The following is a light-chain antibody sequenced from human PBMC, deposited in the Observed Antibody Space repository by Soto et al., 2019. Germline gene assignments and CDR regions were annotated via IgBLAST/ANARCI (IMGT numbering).Light chain of an antibody. CDR3: SSYAGSSNV. CDR2: EVN. V-gene: IGLV2-8*01. J-gene: IGLJ1*01. Sequence: QSVLTQPASLSWSPGQSITISCTGTSSDVGGYNYVSWYQQHPGKAPKLMIYEVNKRPSGVPDRFSGSKSGNTASLTVSGLQAEDEADYYCSSYAGSSNVFGTGTKVTVL. CDR1: SSDVGGYNY.